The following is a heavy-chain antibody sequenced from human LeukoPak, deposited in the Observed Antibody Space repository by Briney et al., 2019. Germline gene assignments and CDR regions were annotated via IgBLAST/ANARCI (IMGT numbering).Heavy chain of an antibody. CDR1: GFTFSSYD. D-gene: IGHD3-22*01. V-gene: IGHV3-13*05. Sequence: GGSLRLSCAASGFTFSSYDMHWVRQATGKGLEWVSAIGTAGDPYYPGSVKDRFTISRENAKNSLYLQMNSLRAGDTAVYYCARSPSGDYYDSSGYGMDVWGQGTTVTVSS. CDR3: ARSPSGDYYDSSGYGMDV. J-gene: IGHJ6*02. CDR2: IGTAGDP.